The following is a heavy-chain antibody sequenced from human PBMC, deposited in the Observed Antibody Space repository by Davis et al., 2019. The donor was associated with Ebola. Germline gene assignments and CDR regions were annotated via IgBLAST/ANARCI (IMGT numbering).Heavy chain of an antibody. CDR3: SRDHDPLTEEDYFYGMDV. D-gene: IGHD3-9*01. Sequence: GESLKISCTASGFTFGDYAMSWVRQAPGKGLEWVGFIRSKAYGGTTEYAASVKGRFTISRDDSKSIAYLQMNSLKTEDTAVYYCSRDHDPLTEEDYFYGMDVWGQGTTVTVSS. V-gene: IGHV3-49*04. J-gene: IGHJ6*02. CDR1: GFTFGDYA. CDR2: IRSKAYGGTT.